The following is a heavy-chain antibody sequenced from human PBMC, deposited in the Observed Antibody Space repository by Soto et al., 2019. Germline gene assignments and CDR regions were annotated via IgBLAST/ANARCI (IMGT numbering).Heavy chain of an antibody. D-gene: IGHD1-1*01. Sequence: QVKLVQSGAEVKKPGASVKVSCKASGYTFTSYDINWVRQATGQGLEWMGWMNPNSGNTGYAQKFQGSVTMTRNTSISTAYMELSSLRSEDTAVYYCARERTGTTSMDVWGQGTTVTVSS. CDR2: MNPNSGNT. J-gene: IGHJ6*02. CDR3: ARERTGTTSMDV. CDR1: GYTFTSYD. V-gene: IGHV1-8*01.